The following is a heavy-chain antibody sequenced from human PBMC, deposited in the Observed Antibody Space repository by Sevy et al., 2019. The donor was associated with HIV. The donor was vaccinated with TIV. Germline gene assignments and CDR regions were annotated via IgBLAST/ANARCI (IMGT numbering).Heavy chain of an antibody. D-gene: IGHD2-15*01. V-gene: IGHV1-2*06. Sequence: ASLKVSCKASGYTFTGYYMHWVRQAPGQGLEWMGRINPNSGGTNYAQKFQGRVTMTRDTSISTAYMELSRLRSDDTAVYYCARDRAEDCSGGSCNYFDYWGQGTLVTVSS. J-gene: IGHJ4*02. CDR1: GYTFTGYY. CDR2: INPNSGGT. CDR3: ARDRAEDCSGGSCNYFDY.